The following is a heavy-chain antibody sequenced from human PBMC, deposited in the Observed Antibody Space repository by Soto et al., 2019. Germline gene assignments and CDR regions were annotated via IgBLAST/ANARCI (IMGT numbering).Heavy chain of an antibody. D-gene: IGHD6-19*01. CDR2: IYYSGST. CDR3: ARAKENIAVAENWFDP. Sequence: SETLSLTCTVSGGSISSYYWSWIRQPPGKGLEWIGYIYYSGSTNHNPSLKSRVTISLDTSKNQFSLKLSSVTAADTAVYYCARAKENIAVAENWFDPWGEGSLVIVS. J-gene: IGHJ5*02. CDR1: GGSISSYY. V-gene: IGHV4-59*01.